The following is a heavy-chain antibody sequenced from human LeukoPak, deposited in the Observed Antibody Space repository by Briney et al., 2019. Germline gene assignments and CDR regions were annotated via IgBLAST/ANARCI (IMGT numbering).Heavy chain of an antibody. J-gene: IGHJ4*02. CDR1: GFTFSSYA. D-gene: IGHD3-9*01. Sequence: GGSLRLSCAASGFTFSSYAMTWVRQTPGKGLEWVSGISGSGGSTYYADSVKGRFTISRDNSKNTLYLQLNSLRAEDTAVYYCAKAVNFVWLPNDYWGQGTLVTVSS. CDR2: ISGSGGST. CDR3: AKAVNFVWLPNDY. V-gene: IGHV3-23*01.